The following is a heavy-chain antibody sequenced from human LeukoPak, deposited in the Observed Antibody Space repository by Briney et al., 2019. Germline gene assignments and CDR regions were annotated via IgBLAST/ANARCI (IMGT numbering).Heavy chain of an antibody. D-gene: IGHD6-13*01. Sequence: SETLSLTCAVSGYSIRSGFYWGWIRQPPGKGLEWIGNIYHSGITYYTPSLRSRVTISVDTSKNQFYLKLSSVTAADTAVYYCAREERLYSSSWYPRPYYYYMDVWGKGTTVTISS. CDR3: AREERLYSSSWYPRPYYYYMDV. J-gene: IGHJ6*03. CDR2: IYHSGIT. V-gene: IGHV4-38-2*02. CDR1: GYSIRSGFY.